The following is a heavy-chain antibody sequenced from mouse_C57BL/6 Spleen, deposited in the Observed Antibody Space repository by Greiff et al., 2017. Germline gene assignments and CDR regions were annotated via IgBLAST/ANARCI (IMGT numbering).Heavy chain of an antibody. CDR2: IDPNSGGT. Sequence: QVQLKQPGAELVKPGASVKLSCKASGYTFTSYWMHWVKQRPGRGLEWIGRIDPNSGGTKYNEKFKSKATLTVDKPSSTAYMQLSSLTSEDSAVYYCARKLGLRAGYFDVWGTGTTGTVSS. D-gene: IGHD4-1*01. CDR1: GYTFTSYW. V-gene: IGHV1-72*01. J-gene: IGHJ1*03. CDR3: ARKLGLRAGYFDV.